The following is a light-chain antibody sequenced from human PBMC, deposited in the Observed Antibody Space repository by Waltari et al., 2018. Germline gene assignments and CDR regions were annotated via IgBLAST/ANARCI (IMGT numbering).Light chain of an antibody. CDR2: DVS. CDR3: SSYSTSITPYV. V-gene: IGLV2-14*03. Sequence: QSALTQPASVSGSPGQSITISCTGSSSDIGDYNHVSWYQQHPGKAPKLMIYDVSSRPSGVSNRCFGSKSGTTASLTVSGLQAEDEAVYFCSSYSTSITPYVFGAGTKVTVL. CDR1: SSDIGDYNH. J-gene: IGLJ1*01.